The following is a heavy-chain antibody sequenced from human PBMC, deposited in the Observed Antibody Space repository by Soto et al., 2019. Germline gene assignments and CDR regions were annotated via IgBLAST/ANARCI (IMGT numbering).Heavy chain of an antibody. D-gene: IGHD6-13*01. Sequence: PGGSLRLSGAASGFTFRSLTMNWVRQAPGKGLEWVSTISSNSAYIYYTDALRGRFTISRDNAKNSLHLQMNSLRAEDTAVYYCTRDASRDSSARGWFDPWGPGTLVTVYS. CDR3: TRDASRDSSARGWFDP. V-gene: IGHV3-21*01. CDR1: GFTFRSLT. CDR2: ISSNSAYI. J-gene: IGHJ5*02.